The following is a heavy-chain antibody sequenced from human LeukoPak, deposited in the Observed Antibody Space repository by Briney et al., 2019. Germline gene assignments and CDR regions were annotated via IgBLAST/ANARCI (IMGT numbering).Heavy chain of an antibody. CDR2: INPNSGGT. J-gene: IGHJ4*02. CDR1: GYTFTGYY. CDR3: ARGDFSSGWYTSN. Sequence: ASVKVSCKASGYTFTGYYMHWVRQAPGQGLEWMGWINPNSGGTNYAQKFQGRVTMTRDTSISTAYMELSSLRSEDTAVYYCARGDFSSGWYTSNWGQGTLVTVSS. D-gene: IGHD6-19*01. V-gene: IGHV1-2*02.